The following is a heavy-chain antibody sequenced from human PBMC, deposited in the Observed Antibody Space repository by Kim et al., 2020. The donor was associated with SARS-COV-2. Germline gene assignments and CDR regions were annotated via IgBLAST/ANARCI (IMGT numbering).Heavy chain of an antibody. J-gene: IGHJ4*02. Sequence: NPSLKSRVTISVDASKNLFSLKMSSVTAADTAVYYCARYNILTYYFDYWGQGTLVTVSS. D-gene: IGHD1-20*01. CDR3: ARYNILTYYFDY. V-gene: IGHV4-4*09.